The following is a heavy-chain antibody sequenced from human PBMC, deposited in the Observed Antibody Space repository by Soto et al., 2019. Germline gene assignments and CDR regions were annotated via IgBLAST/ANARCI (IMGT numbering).Heavy chain of an antibody. V-gene: IGHV4-59*08. J-gene: IGHJ5*02. CDR2: ISNSGST. CDR3: ASIRPMTGTTDWFDP. Sequence: QVQLQESGPGLVKPWETLSLTCTVSGASISSYYWTWIRQPPGKGLEWIGYISNSGSTYYNPSLKSRVNIRVDTSNNPFSLILTSVTAADTAVYYCASIRPMTGTTDWFDPWGQGTLVTVSS. CDR1: GASISSYY. D-gene: IGHD1-20*01.